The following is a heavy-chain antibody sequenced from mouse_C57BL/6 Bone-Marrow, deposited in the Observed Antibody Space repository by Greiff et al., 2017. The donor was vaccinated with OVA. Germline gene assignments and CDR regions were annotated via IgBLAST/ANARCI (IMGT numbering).Heavy chain of an antibody. CDR2: IYPGDGDT. D-gene: IGHD1-2*01. Sequence: QVQLQQSGPELVKPGASVKISCKASGYAFSSSWMNWVKQRPGKGLEWIGRIYPGDGDTNYNGKFKGKATLTADKSSSTAYMQLSSLTSEDSAVYFCARGITTARSYAMDYWGQGTSVTVSS. V-gene: IGHV1-82*01. CDR1: GYAFSSSW. CDR3: ARGITTARSYAMDY. J-gene: IGHJ4*01.